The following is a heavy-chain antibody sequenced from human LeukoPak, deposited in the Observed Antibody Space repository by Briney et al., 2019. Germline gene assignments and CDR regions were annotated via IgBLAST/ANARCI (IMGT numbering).Heavy chain of an antibody. CDR3: ARVQRWELSTDFDY. J-gene: IGHJ4*02. Sequence: GASVKVSCKASGYTFTSYGISWVRQAPGQGLEWMGWISAYNGNTNYAQKLQGRVTMTTDTSTSTAYMELRSLRSDDTAVYYCARVQRWELSTDFDYWGQGTLVTVSS. CDR1: GYTFTSYG. V-gene: IGHV1-18*01. CDR2: ISAYNGNT. D-gene: IGHD1-26*01.